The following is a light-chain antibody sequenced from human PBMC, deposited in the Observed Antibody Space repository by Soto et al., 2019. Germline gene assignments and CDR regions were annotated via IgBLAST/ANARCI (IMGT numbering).Light chain of an antibody. CDR2: GAS. Sequence: EIVMTQSPATLSVSPGERATLSCRASQSVSSNLVWYQQKPGQAPRLLIYGASTRATGIPARFSGSGSGTEFTLTISSLQSEDFAVYFCQQYDNWWTFGKGTKVEVK. J-gene: IGKJ1*01. CDR1: QSVSSN. CDR3: QQYDNWWT. V-gene: IGKV3-15*01.